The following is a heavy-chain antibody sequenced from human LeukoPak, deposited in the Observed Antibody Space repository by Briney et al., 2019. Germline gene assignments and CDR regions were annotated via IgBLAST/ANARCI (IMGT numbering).Heavy chain of an antibody. CDR2: ISSGGTT. CDR3: ARDPSPVYYASGSSKYYYYGMDV. CDR1: GFTLSNNY. J-gene: IGHJ6*02. Sequence: GGSLTLSCAASGFTLSNNYMNWVRQAPGNGLEWVSLISSGGTTYYTDSVKGRFTSSRDNSKSTLYLQMISLRAEDTAVYYCARDPSPVYYASGSSKYYYYGMDVWGPGTTVTVSS. V-gene: IGHV3-66*01. D-gene: IGHD3-10*01.